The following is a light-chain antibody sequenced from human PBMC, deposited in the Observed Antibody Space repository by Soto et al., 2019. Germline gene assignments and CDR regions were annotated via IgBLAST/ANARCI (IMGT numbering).Light chain of an antibody. V-gene: IGLV4-69*01. Sequence: QLVLTQSPSASASLGASVKLTCTLSSGHSSYAIAWHQQQPEKGPRYLMKLNSDGSHSKGDGIPDRFSGSSSGAERYLTISSLQSEDEADYYCQTGGTGMVSGGGTKLTVL. J-gene: IGLJ3*02. CDR2: LNSDGSH. CDR1: SGHSSYA. CDR3: QTGGTGMV.